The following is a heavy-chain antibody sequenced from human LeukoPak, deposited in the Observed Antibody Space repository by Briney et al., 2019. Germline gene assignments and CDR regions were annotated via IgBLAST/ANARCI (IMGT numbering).Heavy chain of an antibody. V-gene: IGHV4-59*01. CDR2: IYYSGST. J-gene: IGHJ5*02. CDR3: ARLPKTWFNRGWFDP. CDR1: GGSISSYY. Sequence: SETLSLTCTVSGGSISSYYWSWIRQPPGKGLEGIGYIYYSGSTNYNPSLKSRVTISVDTSKNQFSLKLSSVTAAATAVYYCARLPKTWFNRGWFDPWGQGTLSPSPQ. D-gene: IGHD3-10*01.